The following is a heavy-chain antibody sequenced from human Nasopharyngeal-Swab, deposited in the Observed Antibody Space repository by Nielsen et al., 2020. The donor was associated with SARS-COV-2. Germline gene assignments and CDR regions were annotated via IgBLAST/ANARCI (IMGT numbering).Heavy chain of an antibody. V-gene: IGHV1-69*13. J-gene: IGHJ6*03. CDR1: GGTFSSYA. Sequence: SVKVSCKASGGTFSSYAISWVRQAPGQGLEWMGGIIPIFGTANYAQKFQGRVTITADESTSTAYMELGSLRSEDTAVYYCARDQTGTGYYYYYMDVWGKGTTVTVSS. D-gene: IGHD1-1*01. CDR3: ARDQTGTGYYYYYMDV. CDR2: IIPIFGTA.